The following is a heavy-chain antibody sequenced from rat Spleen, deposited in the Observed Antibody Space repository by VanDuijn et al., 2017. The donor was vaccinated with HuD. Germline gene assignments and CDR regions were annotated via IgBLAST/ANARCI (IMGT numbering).Heavy chain of an antibody. CDR3: ARRHYGYTDYFDY. Sequence: DVPLGESDVGLVQLGRPLKLSCVASGFTSSHYYMTCVTQAPTTGLEWVATISYYGSNTHYRDSVKGRFTISRDNAKSTLYLKMDSLRSKDTATYYWARRHYGYTDYFDYWGQGVMVTVSA. D-gene: IGHD1-6*01. J-gene: IGHJ2*01. CDR1: GFTSSHYY. V-gene: IGHV5-29*01. CDR2: ISYYGSNT.